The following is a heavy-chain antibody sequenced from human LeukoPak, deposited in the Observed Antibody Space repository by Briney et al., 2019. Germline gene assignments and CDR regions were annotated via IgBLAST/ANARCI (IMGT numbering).Heavy chain of an antibody. CDR2: IYYSGST. CDR1: GFTFGDYV. D-gene: IGHD1-26*01. J-gene: IGHJ3*02. V-gene: IGHV4-59*01. Sequence: GSLRLSCTASGFTFGDYVMSWIRQSPGKGLEWIGYIYYSGSTNYNPSLKSRVTISVDTSKNQFSLKLSSVTAVDTAVYYCARGPVGGATYYDGDAFDIWGQGTMVTVSS. CDR3: ARGPVGGATYYDGDAFDI.